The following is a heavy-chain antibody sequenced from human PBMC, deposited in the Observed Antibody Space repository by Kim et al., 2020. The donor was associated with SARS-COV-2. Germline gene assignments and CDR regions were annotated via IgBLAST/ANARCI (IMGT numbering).Heavy chain of an antibody. Sequence: GGSLRLSCAASGFRFDDYTMHWVRQAPGKGLERVSFISWDVGITDYADSVRGRFTISRDNSKNSLFLQMNSLRTEDTAWYYCVRERRGTSGWYWTAFFDHWGQGTLVTVSS. CDR3: VRERRGTSGWYWTAFFDH. J-gene: IGHJ4*02. V-gene: IGHV3-43*01. D-gene: IGHD6-19*01. CDR1: GFRFDDYT. CDR2: ISWDVGIT.